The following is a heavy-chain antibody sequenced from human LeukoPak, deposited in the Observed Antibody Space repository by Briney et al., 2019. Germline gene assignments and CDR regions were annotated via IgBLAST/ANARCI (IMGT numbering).Heavy chain of an antibody. CDR1: GGSISSHY. CDR3: ARLPHCPGGKCRDGGVHIDY. CDR2: IYYSGST. V-gene: IGHV4-59*08. Sequence: SETLSLTCTVSGGSISSHYWSWIRQPPGKGLEWIGYIYYSGSTNYNPSLKSRVTISVDTTKNQFSLKLSSVTAADTAVYYCARLPHCPGGKCRDGGVHIDYWGQGTLVTVSS. J-gene: IGHJ4*02. D-gene: IGHD2-8*02.